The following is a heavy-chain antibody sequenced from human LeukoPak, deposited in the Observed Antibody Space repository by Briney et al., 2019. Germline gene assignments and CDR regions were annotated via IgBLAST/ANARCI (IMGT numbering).Heavy chain of an antibody. J-gene: IGHJ4*02. CDR2: IRSNLYGGTP. CDR3: TTDGVGVEGATYDN. Sequence: PGGSLRLSCTASGFTFGDYAMTWVRQAPGKGLEWVGFIRSNLYGGTPEYAASVKGRFTISRDDSKNTLYLQMNSLKTEDTAVYYCTTDGVGVEGATYDNWGQGPLVSVSS. V-gene: IGHV3-49*04. CDR1: GFTFGDYA. D-gene: IGHD1-26*01.